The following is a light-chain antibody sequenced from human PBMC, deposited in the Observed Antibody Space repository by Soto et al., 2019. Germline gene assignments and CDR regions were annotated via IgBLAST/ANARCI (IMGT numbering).Light chain of an antibody. CDR1: QSVNTY. J-gene: IGKJ5*01. V-gene: IGKV3-11*01. CDR3: QHRGT. CDR2: EAS. Sequence: PGARATLSCKASQSVNTYVGWYQQKPGQAPRLLISEASDRATGIPARFSGSGSGTDFTLTISSLEPEDFAVYHCQHRGTFGQGTRLEIK.